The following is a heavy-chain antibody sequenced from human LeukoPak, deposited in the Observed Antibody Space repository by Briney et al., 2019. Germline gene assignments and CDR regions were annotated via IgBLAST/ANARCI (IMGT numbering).Heavy chain of an antibody. J-gene: IGHJ4*02. D-gene: IGHD3-22*01. CDR2: IFYSGST. Sequence: SETLSLTCTVSGVSISSSTYYWGWIRQPPGKGLEWIGNIFYSGSTYYSPSLKSRVTISVDTSKNQFSLKLSSVTAADTAVYYCARHTNYYDSSGFDYWGQGTLVTVSS. CDR3: ARHTNYYDSSGFDY. V-gene: IGHV4-39*01. CDR1: GVSISSSTYY.